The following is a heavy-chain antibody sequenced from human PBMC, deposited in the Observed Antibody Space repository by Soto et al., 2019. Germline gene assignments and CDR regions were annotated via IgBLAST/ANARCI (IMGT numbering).Heavy chain of an antibody. CDR1: GYTLTELS. CDR3: ATAKWLRLPATLDY. V-gene: IGHV1-24*01. CDR2: FDPADGET. J-gene: IGHJ4*02. D-gene: IGHD5-12*01. Sequence: ASVKCSCKVSGYTLTELSMHWVRQAPGRGLEWMGGFDPADGETIYAQKFQGRVTMTEDTSTDTAFMELSSLRSEDTAVYYCATAKWLRLPATLDYWGQGTLVTVSS.